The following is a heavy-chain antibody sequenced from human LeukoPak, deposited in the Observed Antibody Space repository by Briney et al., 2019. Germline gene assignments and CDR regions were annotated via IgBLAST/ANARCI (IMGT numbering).Heavy chain of an antibody. D-gene: IGHD6-13*01. V-gene: IGHV3-30*04. CDR3: ARDPIAAAGKFDY. J-gene: IGHJ4*02. Sequence: PGGSLRLSCAASGFTFSSYAMHWVRQAPGKGLEWVAVISYDGSNKYYADSVKGRFTISRDNSKDTLYLQMNSLRAEDTAVYYCARDPIAAAGKFDYWGQGTLVTVSS. CDR2: ISYDGSNK. CDR1: GFTFSSYA.